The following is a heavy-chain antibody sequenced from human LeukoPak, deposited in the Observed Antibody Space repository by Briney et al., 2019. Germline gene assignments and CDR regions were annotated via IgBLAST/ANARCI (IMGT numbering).Heavy chain of an antibody. V-gene: IGHV3-33*01. Sequence: GGSLRLSCAASGFTFGSYGMHWVRQAPGKGLEWVAVIWYDGSNKYYADSVKGRFTISRDNSKNTLYLQMNSLRAEDTAVYYCARASYDFWSGYARPGWFDPWGQGTLVTVSS. CDR3: ARASYDFWSGYARPGWFDP. CDR2: IWYDGSNK. J-gene: IGHJ5*02. D-gene: IGHD3-3*01. CDR1: GFTFGSYG.